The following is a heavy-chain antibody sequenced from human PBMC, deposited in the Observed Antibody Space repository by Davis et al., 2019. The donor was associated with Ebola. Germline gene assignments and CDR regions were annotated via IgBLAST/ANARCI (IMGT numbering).Heavy chain of an antibody. CDR1: GYSFTSYW. Sequence: PGGSLRLSCKGSGYSFTSYWIGWVRQMPGKGLELMGIIYPGDSVTRYSPSFQGQVTISADKSISTAYLQWSSLKASDTAMYYCARHGQQSHHDAFDIWGQGTMVTVSS. J-gene: IGHJ3*02. CDR2: IYPGDSVT. CDR3: ARHGQQSHHDAFDI. V-gene: IGHV5-51*01. D-gene: IGHD6-13*01.